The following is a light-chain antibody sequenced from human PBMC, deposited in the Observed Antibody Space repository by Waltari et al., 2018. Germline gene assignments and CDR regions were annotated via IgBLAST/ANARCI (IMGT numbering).Light chain of an antibody. CDR2: PNN. V-gene: IGLV1-40*01. CDR3: QSFDASLGYV. CDR1: SSNLGAHHD. J-gene: IGLJ1*01. Sequence: QSVLTQPPSMSGAPGPRVTISCTGSSSNLGAHHDVHWDQQLPETSPKPPIHPNNKRPSEVPDRFSASKSGTSAFLAIAGLQPEDEADYYCQSFDASLGYVFGTGTRVTVL.